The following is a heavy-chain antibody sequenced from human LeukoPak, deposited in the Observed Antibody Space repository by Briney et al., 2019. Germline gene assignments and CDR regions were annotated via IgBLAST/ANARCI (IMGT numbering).Heavy chain of an antibody. CDR3: AKADLRGGYYRVDAFDI. CDR2: IRYDGSNK. V-gene: IGHV3-30*02. D-gene: IGHD3-3*01. CDR1: GFTFSSYG. J-gene: IGHJ3*02. Sequence: GGSLRLSCVASGFTFSSYGMHWVRQAPGKGLEWVAFIRYDGSNKYYADSVKGRFTISRDNSKNTLYLQMNSLRAEDTAVYYCAKADLRGGYYRVDAFDIWGQGTMVTVSS.